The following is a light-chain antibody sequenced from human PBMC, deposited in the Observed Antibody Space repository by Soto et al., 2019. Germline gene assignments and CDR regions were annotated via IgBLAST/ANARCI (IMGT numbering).Light chain of an antibody. CDR3: CSYAGTYTSAYV. V-gene: IGLV2-8*01. CDR1: SSDVCGYNY. J-gene: IGLJ1*01. Sequence: QSVLTHPPSASGSPGQSVTISCTGTSSDVCGYNYVSWFQQHPGKAPKLIIHEVNQRPSGVPDRFSGSKSGNTASLTISGLQVEDEADYYCCSYAGTYTSAYVLGTGTKVTV. CDR2: EVN.